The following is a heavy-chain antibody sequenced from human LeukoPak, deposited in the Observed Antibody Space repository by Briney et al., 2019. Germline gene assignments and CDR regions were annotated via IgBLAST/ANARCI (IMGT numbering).Heavy chain of an antibody. Sequence: ASVKVSCKASGYTFTNNGFTWVRQAPGQGLEWMGWISAYDGNTNYAQRLQGRVTMTTDTSTSTVYMELSSLRSDDTAVYYCARGRQYSTTDYWGQGTLVTVSS. J-gene: IGHJ4*02. CDR3: ARGRQYSTTDY. CDR1: GYTFTNNG. D-gene: IGHD2-2*01. V-gene: IGHV1-18*01. CDR2: ISAYDGNT.